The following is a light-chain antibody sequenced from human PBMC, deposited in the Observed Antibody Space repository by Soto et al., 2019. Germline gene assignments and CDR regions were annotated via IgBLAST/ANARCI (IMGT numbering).Light chain of an antibody. Sequence: EIVLTQSPGTLSLSPGEGATLSCRASQSVSSSYLAWYQQNRGQAPRLLIYGASTRATGTPDRFSGSGSGTDVTLTITRLEPEDFAVYYCQLYGSARWTFGQGTKVEIK. CDR3: QLYGSARWT. J-gene: IGKJ1*01. CDR2: GAS. CDR1: QSVSSSY. V-gene: IGKV3-20*01.